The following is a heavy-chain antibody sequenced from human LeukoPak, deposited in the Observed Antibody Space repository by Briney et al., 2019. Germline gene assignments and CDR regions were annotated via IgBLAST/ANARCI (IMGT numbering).Heavy chain of an antibody. J-gene: IGHJ4*02. CDR2: ISWNSGSI. CDR1: GFSFDEHA. Sequence: GWSLRLSCAASGFSFDEHAMHWVRQAPGKGLEWVSGISWNSGSIGYADSVRGRFTVSRDNTKNSLYLQMNGLRPEDTALYYCAKDMGTVVVPAAMGIDYWAREPWSPSPQ. V-gene: IGHV3-9*01. D-gene: IGHD2-2*03. CDR3: AKDMGTVVVPAAMGIDY.